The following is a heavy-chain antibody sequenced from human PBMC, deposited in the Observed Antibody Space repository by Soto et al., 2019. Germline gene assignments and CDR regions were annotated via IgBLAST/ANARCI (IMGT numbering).Heavy chain of an antibody. Sequence: PGGSLRLSCAASGFDFTNSWMSWIRQAPGKGLEWVANIKGDVSEKYSVDSVKGRFTISRDNAKNSLYLQMNSLRAEDTAVYYCARDRRITIFGVVIIPYYWGQGTLVTVSS. CDR3: ARDRRITIFGVVIIPYY. D-gene: IGHD3-3*01. CDR2: IKGDVSEK. V-gene: IGHV3-7*05. J-gene: IGHJ4*02. CDR1: GFDFTNSW.